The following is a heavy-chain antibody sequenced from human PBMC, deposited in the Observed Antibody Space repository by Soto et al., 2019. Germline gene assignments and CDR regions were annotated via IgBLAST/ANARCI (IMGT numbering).Heavy chain of an antibody. D-gene: IGHD2-15*01. V-gene: IGHV1-69*08. CDR1: GGTFSSYT. CDR2: IIPILGIA. J-gene: IGHJ4*02. Sequence: QVQLVQSGAEVKKPGSSVKVSCKASGGTFSSYTISWVRQAPGQGLEWMGRIIPILGIANYAQKFQGRVTITADKSTSTAYLELSSLRSEDTAVYYCARDSKGGVVAASVAIDYWGQGTLVTVSS. CDR3: ARDSKGGVVAASVAIDY.